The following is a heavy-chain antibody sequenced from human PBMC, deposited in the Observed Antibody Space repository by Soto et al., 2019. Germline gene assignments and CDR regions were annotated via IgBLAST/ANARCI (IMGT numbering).Heavy chain of an antibody. CDR2: VYSGGTT. CDR1: GFTFSSYW. CDR3: ARGRSASSDFDY. J-gene: IGHJ4*02. V-gene: IGHV3-66*01. D-gene: IGHD3-10*01. Sequence: GGSLRLSCAASGFTFSSYWMHWVRQAPGEGLEWVSVVYSGGTTYYADSVRGRFTISRDNSKNTLFLQMNSLRAEDTAVYYCARGRSASSDFDYWGQGTLVTVSS.